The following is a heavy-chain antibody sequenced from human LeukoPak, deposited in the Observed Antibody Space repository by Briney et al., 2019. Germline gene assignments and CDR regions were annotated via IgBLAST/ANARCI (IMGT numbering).Heavy chain of an antibody. V-gene: IGHV4-34*01. D-gene: IGHD5-18*01. Sequence: SETLSLTCAFYGGSYSGYYWSWIRQPPGKGLEWIGEINHSGSTNYNPSLKSRVTISVDTSKNQFSLKLSSVTAADTAVYYCACISGYSALEAIPRVRDNWFYPWGQGTLVTVSS. CDR2: INHSGST. J-gene: IGHJ5*02. CDR3: ACISGYSALEAIPRVRDNWFYP. CDR1: GGSYSGYY.